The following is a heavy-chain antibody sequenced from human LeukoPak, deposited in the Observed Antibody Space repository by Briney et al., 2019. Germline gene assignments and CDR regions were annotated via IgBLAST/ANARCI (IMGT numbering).Heavy chain of an antibody. V-gene: IGHV1-46*01. CDR2: INPDGGNT. Sequence: ASVKVSCKASGYTFITYYMHWVRQAPGQGLEWVGQINPDGGNTRYAQRFHGRVILSTDMSTSTVYMEVSSLRSDDTAVYYCAKDSESSSWSYTIFDYWGQGTLVTVSS. CDR3: AKDSESSSWSYTIFDY. J-gene: IGHJ4*02. CDR1: GYTFITYY. D-gene: IGHD6-13*01.